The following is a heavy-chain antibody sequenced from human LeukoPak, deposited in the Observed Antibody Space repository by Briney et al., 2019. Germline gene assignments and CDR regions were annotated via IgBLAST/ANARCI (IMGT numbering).Heavy chain of an antibody. D-gene: IGHD2-15*01. CDR1: GGTFSSYA. CDR2: IIPILGIA. CDR3: ARGVPRDPYCSGGSCYSGSYGMDV. V-gene: IGHV1-69*10. Sequence: SVKVSCKASGGTFSSYAISWVRQAPGQGLEWMGGIIPILGIANYAQKFQGRVTITADKSTSTAYMELSSLRSEDTAVYYCARGVPRDPYCSGGSCYSGSYGMDVWGQGTTVTVSS. J-gene: IGHJ6*02.